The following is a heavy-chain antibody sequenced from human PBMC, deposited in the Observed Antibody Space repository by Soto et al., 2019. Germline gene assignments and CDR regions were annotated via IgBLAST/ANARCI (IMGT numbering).Heavy chain of an antibody. Sequence: PGGSLRLSCAASGFTFISYAMSWVRQAPGKGLEWVSGISGGGGSTYYADSVKGRFTISRDNSKNTLYLQMNSLRAEDTAVYYCAKDLTITMVRAVIITTGLFDYWGQGTLVTVSS. D-gene: IGHD3-10*01. CDR1: GFTFISYA. J-gene: IGHJ4*02. V-gene: IGHV3-23*01. CDR3: AKDLTITMVRAVIITTGLFDY. CDR2: ISGGGGST.